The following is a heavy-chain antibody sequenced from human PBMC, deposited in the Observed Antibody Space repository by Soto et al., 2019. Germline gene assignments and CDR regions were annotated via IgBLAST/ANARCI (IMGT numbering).Heavy chain of an antibody. V-gene: IGHV5-51*01. CDR2: IYPGDSDT. D-gene: IGHD6-19*01. CDR3: ARVRYSSGWYSPDFFDY. J-gene: IGHJ4*02. Sequence: PGESLKISCKGSGYSFTSYWIGWVRQMPGKGLEWMGIIYPGDSDTRYSPSFQGQVTISADKSISTAYLQWSSLKASDTAMYYCARVRYSSGWYSPDFFDYWGQGTLVIVSS. CDR1: GYSFTSYW.